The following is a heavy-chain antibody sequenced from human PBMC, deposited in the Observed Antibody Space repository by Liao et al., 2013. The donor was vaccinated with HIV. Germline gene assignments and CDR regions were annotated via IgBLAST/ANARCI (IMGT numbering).Heavy chain of an antibody. CDR2: IYTAGNT. V-gene: IGHV4-61*02. J-gene: IGHJ2*01. Sequence: QVQLQESGPGLVKPSQTLSLTCTVSNGSITNGYYYWTWIRQSAGKGLEWLGRIYTAGNTKYNPSLKGRVTISTDTSKNQFSLELTSVTAADTAIYYCAQGRTGDWYFEVWGRGTLVTAPQ. D-gene: IGHD3/OR15-3a*01. CDR1: NGSITNGYYY. CDR3: AQGRTGDWYFEV.